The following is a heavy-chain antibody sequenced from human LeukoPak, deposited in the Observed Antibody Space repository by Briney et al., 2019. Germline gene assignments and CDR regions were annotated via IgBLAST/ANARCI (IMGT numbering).Heavy chain of an antibody. Sequence: PSETLSLTCTVSGDSISSYYWSWVRQPPGKGLEWLGYIYYSGSTNYNPSLKSRVTISVDTSKNQFSLKLSSVTAADTAVYYCARHLRELPEFDYWGQGTLVTVSS. CDR1: GDSISSYY. V-gene: IGHV4-59*08. J-gene: IGHJ4*02. CDR2: IYYSGST. CDR3: ARHLRELPEFDY. D-gene: IGHD1-26*01.